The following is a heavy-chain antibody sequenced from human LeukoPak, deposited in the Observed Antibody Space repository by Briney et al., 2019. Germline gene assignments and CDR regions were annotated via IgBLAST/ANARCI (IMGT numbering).Heavy chain of an antibody. CDR2: IYYSGST. D-gene: IGHD6-19*01. J-gene: IGHJ4*02. V-gene: IGHV4-31*03. CDR1: GGSISSGGYY. Sequence: SETLSLTCTVSGGSISSGGYYWSWIRQHPGKGLEWIGYIYYSGSTYYNPSLKSRVTISVDTSKNQFSLKLSSVTAADTAVYYCARVPPQDSSGWYTFDYWGQGTLVTVSS. CDR3: ARVPPQDSSGWYTFDY.